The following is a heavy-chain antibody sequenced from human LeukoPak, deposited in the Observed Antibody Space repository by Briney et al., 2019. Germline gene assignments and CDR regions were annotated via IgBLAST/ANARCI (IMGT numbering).Heavy chain of an antibody. CDR3: ARLGAAADGAVDI. Sequence: KPSETLSLTCTLSGGSITSSNFYCGWIRQPPGKGLEWIGSISYSGSTYCNPSLKSRVTISVDTSKNQFSLKLTSVTAADTAVYYCARLGAAADGAVDIWGQGTMVTVSS. CDR1: GGSITSSNFY. D-gene: IGHD6-13*01. J-gene: IGHJ3*02. V-gene: IGHV4-39*01. CDR2: ISYSGST.